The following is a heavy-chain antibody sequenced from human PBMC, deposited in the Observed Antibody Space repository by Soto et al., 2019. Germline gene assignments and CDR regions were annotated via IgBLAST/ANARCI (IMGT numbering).Heavy chain of an antibody. V-gene: IGHV3-48*01. CDR3: ARVGLMGDIVVVPAAAGIDY. CDR2: ISSSSSTI. Sequence: GGSLRLSCAASGLTFSSYSMNWVRQAPGKGLEWVSYISSSSSTIYYADSVKGRFTISRDNAKNSLYLQMNSLRAEDTAVYYCARVGLMGDIVVVPAAAGIDYWGQGTLVTVSS. J-gene: IGHJ4*02. CDR1: GLTFSSYS. D-gene: IGHD2-2*01.